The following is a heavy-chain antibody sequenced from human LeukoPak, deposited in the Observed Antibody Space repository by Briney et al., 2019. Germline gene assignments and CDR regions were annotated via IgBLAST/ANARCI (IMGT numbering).Heavy chain of an antibody. CDR3: ARQRYSSGLTFDY. CDR1: GGSISSYY. J-gene: IGHJ4*02. Sequence: SETLSLTCTVSGGSISSYYWSWIRQPPGKGLEWIGYIHYSGSTDYNPSLKSRVIISVDTSKSQFSLKLSSVTAADTAVYYCARQRYSSGLTFDYWGQGTLVIVSS. V-gene: IGHV4-59*08. D-gene: IGHD6-19*01. CDR2: IHYSGST.